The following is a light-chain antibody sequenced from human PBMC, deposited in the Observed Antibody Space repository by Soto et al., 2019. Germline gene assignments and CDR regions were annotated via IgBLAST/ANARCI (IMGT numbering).Light chain of an antibody. CDR2: DVT. CDR1: SSDVGGYNF. Sequence: QSALTQPPSASGSPGQSVTISCTGTSSDVGGYNFVSWYQQHPGKAPNLMIYDVTERPSGVPDRFSGSKSGNTASLTVSGLQGEDEADYYCTSYAGSNIPVLFGGGTKRTVL. V-gene: IGLV2-8*01. CDR3: TSYAGSNIPVL. J-gene: IGLJ2*01.